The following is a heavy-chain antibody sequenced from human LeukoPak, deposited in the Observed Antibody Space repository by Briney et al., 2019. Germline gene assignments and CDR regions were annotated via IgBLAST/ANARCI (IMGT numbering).Heavy chain of an antibody. D-gene: IGHD1-1*01. CDR2: ISSSSSTI. V-gene: IGHV3-48*01. Sequence: GGSLRLSCAASGFTFSSYSMNWVRQAPGKGLEWVSYISSSSSTIYYADSVKGRFTISRDNAKNSLYLQMNSLRAEDTAVYYCARDRLGNFDIWGQGTMVTVSS. J-gene: IGHJ3*02. CDR3: ARDRLGNFDI. CDR1: GFTFSSYS.